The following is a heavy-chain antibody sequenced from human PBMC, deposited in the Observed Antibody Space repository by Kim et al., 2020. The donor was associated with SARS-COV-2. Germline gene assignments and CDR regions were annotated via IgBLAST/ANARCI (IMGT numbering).Heavy chain of an antibody. V-gene: IGHV3-43*01. CDR3: AKGDYDFWS. J-gene: IGHJ4*02. D-gene: IGHD3-3*01. CDR2: GST. Sequence: GSTYYATSVKGRFTISRDNSKNSLYLQMNSLRTGATALYYCAKGDYDFWSWGQGTLVTVSS.